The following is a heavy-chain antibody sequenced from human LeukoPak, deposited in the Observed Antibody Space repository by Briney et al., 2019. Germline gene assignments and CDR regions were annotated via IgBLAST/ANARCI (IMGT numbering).Heavy chain of an antibody. D-gene: IGHD5-24*01. CDR1: GFTFGNYA. CDR2: IRSKTYDGTT. Sequence: GGSLRLSCTASGFTFGNYAMSWVRQAPGKGLEWVGFIRSKTYDGTTEYAASVKGRFTISRDDSKRIAYLQMNSLKTDDTAVYYCTRVWLQYFDYWGQGTLITVSS. CDR3: TRVWLQYFDY. J-gene: IGHJ4*02. V-gene: IGHV3-49*04.